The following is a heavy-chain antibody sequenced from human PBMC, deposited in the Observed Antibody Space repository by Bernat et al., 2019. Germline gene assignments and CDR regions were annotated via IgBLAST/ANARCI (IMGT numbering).Heavy chain of an antibody. CDR3: TTLSTTKFSDGNRGVDY. J-gene: IGHJ4*02. Sequence: EVQLVESGGGLEKSGGSLRLSCAASGFTFSNAWMNWVRQAPGKGLEWVGRIKRKSDGGTQDYAAPVTGRFTISRDDSKNTLYIQMNSLKTEDTAVYYCTTLSTTKFSDGNRGVDYWGQGALVTVSS. D-gene: IGHD7-27*01. CDR1: GFTFSNAW. V-gene: IGHV3-15*07. CDR2: IKRKSDGGTQ.